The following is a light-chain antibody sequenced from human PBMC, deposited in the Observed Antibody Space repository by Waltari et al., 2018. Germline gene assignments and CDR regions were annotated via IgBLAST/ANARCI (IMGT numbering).Light chain of an antibody. CDR1: QSINSW. Sequence: DIQMTQFPSTLSASVGDRLTIPCRASQSINSWLAWYQQKPGKAPKLLIYKASSLESGVPSRFSGSGSELHFTLTINNLQPEDFATYYCQQANSFPWTFGQGTKVEIK. V-gene: IGKV1-5*03. CDR3: QQANSFPWT. CDR2: KAS. J-gene: IGKJ1*01.